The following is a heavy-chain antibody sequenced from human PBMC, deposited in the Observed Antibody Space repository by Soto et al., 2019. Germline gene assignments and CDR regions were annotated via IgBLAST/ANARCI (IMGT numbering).Heavy chain of an antibody. CDR3: ARLGGRYQAFDY. D-gene: IGHD2-15*01. CDR2: IYYAGTT. J-gene: IGHJ4*01. CDR1: CSPISSYY. V-gene: IGHV4-59*08. Sequence: SETLSLTCNVSCSPISSYYWGWFRQPPGQGLEWVGYIYYAGTTSYNPSLRSRVAISVDASKSQFSLDLRSVTAADTAVYYCARLGGRYQAFDYWGHGALVTVSS.